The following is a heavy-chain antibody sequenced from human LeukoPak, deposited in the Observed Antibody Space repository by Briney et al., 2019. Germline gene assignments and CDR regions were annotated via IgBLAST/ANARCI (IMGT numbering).Heavy chain of an antibody. CDR3: VRTYYNFWSGYYQYNWFDP. CDR1: GYTFTSYY. D-gene: IGHD3-3*01. Sequence: ASVKVSCKASGYTFTSYYMHWVRQAPGQGLEWMGIINPSGGSTSYAQKFQGRVTMTRDMSTSTVYMELSSLRSEDTAVYYCVRTYYNFWSGYYQYNWFDPWGQGTLVTVSS. V-gene: IGHV1-46*01. CDR2: INPSGGST. J-gene: IGHJ5*02.